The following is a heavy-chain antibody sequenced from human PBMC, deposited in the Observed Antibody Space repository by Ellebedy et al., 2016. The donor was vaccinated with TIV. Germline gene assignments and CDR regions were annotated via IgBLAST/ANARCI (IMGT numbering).Heavy chain of an antibody. Sequence: MPSETLSLTCTVSGASISTGDYYWSWIRQPPGKGLEWIGYIYYSGSTYYSPSLKSRVSLSVDTSKNQFSLKLSSVTAADTAVYYCARVLRGAFDIWGQGTMVTVSS. J-gene: IGHJ3*02. CDR3: ARVLRGAFDI. CDR2: IYYSGST. V-gene: IGHV4-30-4*01. D-gene: IGHD3-3*01. CDR1: GASISTGDYY.